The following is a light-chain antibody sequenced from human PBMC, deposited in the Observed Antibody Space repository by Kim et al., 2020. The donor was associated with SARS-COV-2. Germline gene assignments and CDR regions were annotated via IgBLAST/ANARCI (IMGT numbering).Light chain of an antibody. Sequence: QSITISCTGTSSDVGGYNYVSWYQQHPGKAPKLMIYDVSNRPSGVSNRVSGSKSGNTASLTISGLQAEDEADYYCSSYTGSTTLVFGGGTQLTVL. CDR3: SSYTGSTTLV. V-gene: IGLV2-14*03. J-gene: IGLJ2*01. CDR2: DVS. CDR1: SSDVGGYNY.